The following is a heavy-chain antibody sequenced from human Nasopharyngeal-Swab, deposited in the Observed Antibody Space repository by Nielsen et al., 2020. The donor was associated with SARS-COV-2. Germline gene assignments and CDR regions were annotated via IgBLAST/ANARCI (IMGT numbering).Heavy chain of an antibody. CDR3: ARDATEDIVVVVAATKYYYYGMDV. CDR1: GFPFRSYS. Sequence: GESLKLSCASSGFPFRSYSMNWVRQAPGKGLEWVSSISSSSSYIYYADSVKGRFTISRDNAKNSLYLQMNSLRAEDTAVYYCARDATEDIVVVVAATKYYYYGMDVWGQGTTVTVSS. CDR2: ISSSSSYI. V-gene: IGHV3-21*01. J-gene: IGHJ6*02. D-gene: IGHD2-15*01.